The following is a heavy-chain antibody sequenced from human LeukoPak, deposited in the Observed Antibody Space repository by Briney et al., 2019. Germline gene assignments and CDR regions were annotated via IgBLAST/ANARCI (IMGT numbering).Heavy chain of an antibody. J-gene: IGHJ4*02. V-gene: IGHV4-34*01. CDR2: INHSGST. CDR3: ARHSPTFCGGDCYSFDY. Sequence: SETLSLTCAVYGGSFSGYYWSWIRQPPGKGLEWIGEINHSGSTNYNPSLKSRVTISVDTSKNQFSLKLSSVTAADTAVYYCARHSPTFCGGDCYSFDYWGQGTLVTVSS. D-gene: IGHD2-21*01. CDR1: GGSFSGYY.